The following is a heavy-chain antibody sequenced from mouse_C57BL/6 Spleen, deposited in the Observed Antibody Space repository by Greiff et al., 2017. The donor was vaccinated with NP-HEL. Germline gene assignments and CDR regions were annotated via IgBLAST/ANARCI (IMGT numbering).Heavy chain of an antibody. CDR2: IDPSDSYT. J-gene: IGHJ3*01. CDR1: GYTFTSYW. Sequence: QVQLQQSGAELVMPGASVKLSCKASGYTFTSYWMHWVKQRPGQGLEWIGEIDPSDSYTNYNQKFKGKSTLTVDKSSSTAYMQLSSLTSEDSAVYYCARRDSNYEAWFAYWGQGTLVTVSA. D-gene: IGHD2-5*01. V-gene: IGHV1-69*01. CDR3: ARRDSNYEAWFAY.